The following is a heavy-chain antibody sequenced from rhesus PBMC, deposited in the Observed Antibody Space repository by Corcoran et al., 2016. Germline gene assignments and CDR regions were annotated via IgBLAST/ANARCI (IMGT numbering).Heavy chain of an antibody. CDR3: AREGTYYYDSGYYQYFDY. Sequence: QVQLQESGPGLVKPSETLSLTCAVSGGSISSGYYYWSWIRQPPGKGLEWIGYITYSGSTSYNPSLKSRVTISSDTSKNQFSLKLCSVTAADTAVYYCAREGTYYYDSGYYQYFDYWGQGVLVTVSS. CDR2: ITYSGST. V-gene: IGHV4-122*02. CDR1: GGSISSGYYY. D-gene: IGHD3-28*01. J-gene: IGHJ4*01.